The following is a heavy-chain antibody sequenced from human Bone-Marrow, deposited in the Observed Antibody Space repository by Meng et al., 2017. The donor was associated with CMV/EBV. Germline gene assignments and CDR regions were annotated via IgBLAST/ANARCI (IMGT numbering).Heavy chain of an antibody. CDR3: AKDLLLFGGANAYFDY. Sequence: GESLKISCAASGFTFSSYAMHWVRQAPGKGLEWVAFIRHDGTNKYYGDSVKGRFTISRDNSKNTVYLQMNSLRPEETAIYYCAKDLLLFGGANAYFDYWGQGPLVTVYS. J-gene: IGHJ4*02. CDR1: GFTFSSYA. D-gene: IGHD3-16*01. V-gene: IGHV3-30*02. CDR2: IRHDGTNK.